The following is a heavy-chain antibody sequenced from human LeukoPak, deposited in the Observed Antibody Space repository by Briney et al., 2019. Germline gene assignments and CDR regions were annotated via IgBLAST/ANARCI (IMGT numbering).Heavy chain of an antibody. D-gene: IGHD2-2*01. J-gene: IGHJ4*02. V-gene: IGHV3-7*04. Sequence: PGGSLRLSCAVSGFTFSSYWMSWVRQAPGKGLEWVANIKQDGSEKYYVDSVKGRFSISRDNAKNSLYLQMNSLRAEDTAVYYCARGPSRYCSATSCSFDYWGQGTLVTVSS. CDR3: ARGPSRYCSATSCSFDY. CDR1: GFTFSSYW. CDR2: IKQDGSEK.